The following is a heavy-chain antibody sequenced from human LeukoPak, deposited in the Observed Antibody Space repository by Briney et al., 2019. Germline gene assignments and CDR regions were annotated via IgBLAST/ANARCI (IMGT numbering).Heavy chain of an antibody. J-gene: IGHJ5*02. D-gene: IGHD6-13*01. CDR3: ARDGAGTSGWFDP. CDR2: IYTSGNT. CDR1: GGSINTDH. Sequence: SETLSLTCTVSGGSINTDHWSWIRLPAGKGLEWIGRIYTSGNTNYNPSLRSRVTMSLDTSKSQFSLKLSSVTAADTAVYYCARDGAGTSGWFDPWGPGNLVTV. V-gene: IGHV4-4*07.